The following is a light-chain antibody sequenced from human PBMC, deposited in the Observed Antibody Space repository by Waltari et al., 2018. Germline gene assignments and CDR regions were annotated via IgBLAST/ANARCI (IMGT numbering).Light chain of an antibody. J-gene: IGKJ2*01. V-gene: IGKV4-1*01. CDR3: QQYYSTPPT. CDR1: QSVLYSSNNKNY. CDR2: WAS. Sequence: DIVMTQSPESLAVSLGERATINCKSSQSVLYSSNNKNYLAWYQQKPGQPPKLLIYWASTRESGVPDRFSGSGSGTDFTLTISSLQAEDVAVYYCQQYYSTPPTFCQGTKLEI.